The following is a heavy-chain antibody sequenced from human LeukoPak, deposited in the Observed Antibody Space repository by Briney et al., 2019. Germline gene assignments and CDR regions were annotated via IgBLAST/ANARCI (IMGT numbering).Heavy chain of an antibody. CDR3: AREQHIVVVTPYDAFDI. CDR2: IYYSGST. CDR1: GGSISSYY. D-gene: IGHD2-21*02. Sequence: SETLSLTCTVSGGSISSYYWSWIRQPPGKGLEWIGYIYYSGSTNYNPSLKSRVTISVDTSKNQISLKLSSVTAADTAVYYCAREQHIVVVTPYDAFDIWGQGTMVTVSS. V-gene: IGHV4-59*12. J-gene: IGHJ3*02.